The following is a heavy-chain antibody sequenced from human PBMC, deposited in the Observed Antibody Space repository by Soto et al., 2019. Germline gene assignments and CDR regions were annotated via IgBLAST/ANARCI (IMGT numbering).Heavy chain of an antibody. CDR3: AKEFTPDSRWDIDY. V-gene: IGHV3-23*01. CDR2: IIGAGAP. CDR1: GFTFSIYA. D-gene: IGHD1-26*01. Sequence: EVQLLESGGGLVQPGGSLRLSCAASGFTFSIYAMNWVRQAPGKGLEWVAGIIGAGAPYYADPVKGRFTISRDNSKNTLYLQMNSLRDEDTALYFCAKEFTPDSRWDIDYWGQGTLVTVSS. J-gene: IGHJ4*02.